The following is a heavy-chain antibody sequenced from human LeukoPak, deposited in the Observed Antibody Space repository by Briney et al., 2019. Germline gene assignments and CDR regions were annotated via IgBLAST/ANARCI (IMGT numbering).Heavy chain of an antibody. D-gene: IGHD1-26*01. CDR2: IWYDGSYT. Sequence: GGSMRLSCAASGFTFSSYGMHWVRQAPGKGLEWVAVIWYDGSYTYYAESVKGRFTISRDNSRNTLYLQMSSLRAEDTAVYYCAKPTSGDGSFLIDYWGQGTLVTVSS. CDR1: GFTFSSYG. CDR3: AKPTSGDGSFLIDY. V-gene: IGHV3-33*06. J-gene: IGHJ4*02.